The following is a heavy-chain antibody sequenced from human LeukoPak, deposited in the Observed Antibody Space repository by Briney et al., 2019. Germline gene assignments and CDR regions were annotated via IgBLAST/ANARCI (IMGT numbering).Heavy chain of an antibody. J-gene: IGHJ4*02. V-gene: IGHV1-2*02. CDR1: GYTFTGYY. CDR3: ARDEGDHDSSAYYYTN. CDR2: INPNSGDT. Sequence: GASVKVSCKSSGYTFTGYYMHWVRQAPGQGLQWMGWINPNSGDTNYAQKFQGRVTMTRDTSISTAYMELSRLRSDDTAVYYCARDEGDHDSSAYYYTNWGQGTLVTVSS. D-gene: IGHD3-22*01.